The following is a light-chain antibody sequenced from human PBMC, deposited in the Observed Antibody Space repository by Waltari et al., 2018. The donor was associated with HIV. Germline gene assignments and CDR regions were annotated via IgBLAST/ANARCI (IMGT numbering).Light chain of an antibody. CDR1: SSDVGPYDF. CDR2: DVS. J-gene: IGLJ2*01. CDR3: SSFTTSNSLL. V-gene: IGLV2-14*03. Sequence: QSALTQPASVSGSPGQSITVSCTGTSSDVGPYDFVSWYQPPPGRAPKLVIYDVSNRPSGISHRFSGSKSGNTASLTISGLQTEDEADYYCSSFTTSNSLLFGGGTKVTVL.